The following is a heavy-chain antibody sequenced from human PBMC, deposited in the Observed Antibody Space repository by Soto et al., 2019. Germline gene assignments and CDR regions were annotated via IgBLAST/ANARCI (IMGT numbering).Heavy chain of an antibody. CDR1: GYSFNSYY. CDR3: ASDYNAYQRQHVFDI. V-gene: IGHV1-46*02. CDR2: INPSGAST. Sequence: QVQLVQSGAEVKKPGASVKVACKASGYSFNSYYMHWVGQAPGQGPEWMGVINPSGASTSYAQKFQGRVTMTRDTSTSTVYMELSSLRSEDTALYYCASDYNAYQRQHVFDIWGQGTLVTVSS. D-gene: IGHD3-10*01. J-gene: IGHJ3*02.